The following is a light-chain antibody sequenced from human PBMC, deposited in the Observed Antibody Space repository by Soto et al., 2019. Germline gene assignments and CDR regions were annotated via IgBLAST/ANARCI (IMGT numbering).Light chain of an antibody. Sequence: EMVMTQSPATLSMSLGERATLSCRASQSVGSNLAWYQQRPGQAPRLLIYAASTRATGLPARFSGSGSGTEFTLTISSLQSEDFAVYYCQHYNNWPPITFGQGTRLEIK. V-gene: IGKV3-15*01. CDR1: QSVGSN. J-gene: IGKJ5*01. CDR3: QHYNNWPPIT. CDR2: AAS.